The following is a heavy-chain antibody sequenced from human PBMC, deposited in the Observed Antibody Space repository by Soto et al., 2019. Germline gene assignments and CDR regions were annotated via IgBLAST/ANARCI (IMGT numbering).Heavy chain of an antibody. CDR3: ARAYSSNRRSYWFFDL. CDR2: IYYSGST. CDR1: GGSISSYY. V-gene: IGHV4-59*01. D-gene: IGHD6-13*01. Sequence: QVQLQESGPGLVKPSETLSLTCTVSGGSISSYYWSWIRQPPGKGLEWIGYIYYSGSTNYNPSLKSRVTISVDTSKNQFSLKLSSVTAADTAVYYCARAYSSNRRSYWFFDLWGRGTLVTVSS. J-gene: IGHJ2*01.